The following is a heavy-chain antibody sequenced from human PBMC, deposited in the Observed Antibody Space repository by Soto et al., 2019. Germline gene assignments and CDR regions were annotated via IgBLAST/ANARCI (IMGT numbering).Heavy chain of an antibody. Sequence: SETLSLTCAVYGGSFSGYYWSWIRQPPEKGLEWIGEINHSGSTNYNPSLKSRVTISVDTSKNQFSLKLSSVTAADTAVYYCARAIYCSGGSCYRYYYYGMDVWGQGTTVTVSS. J-gene: IGHJ6*02. CDR2: INHSGST. CDR1: GGSFSGYY. CDR3: ARAIYCSGGSCYRYYYYGMDV. V-gene: IGHV4-34*01. D-gene: IGHD2-15*01.